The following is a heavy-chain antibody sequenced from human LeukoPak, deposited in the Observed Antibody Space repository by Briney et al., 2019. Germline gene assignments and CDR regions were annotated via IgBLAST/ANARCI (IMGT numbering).Heavy chain of an antibody. D-gene: IGHD3-3*01. J-gene: IGHJ5*01. CDR3: AGAPRGTPTYYGFWGGYSNCFDL. Sequence: GSLKLSCEASGYTFTSYGISWVRQAPGQGLEWMGWISASNSNINYAHNLQGRVTMTTDTSTSTAYMNLRSLRSDETAVHYCAGAPRGTPTYYGFWGGYSNCFDLWGQGTMVTVSS. CDR1: GYTFTSYG. V-gene: IGHV1-18*01. CDR2: ISASNSNI.